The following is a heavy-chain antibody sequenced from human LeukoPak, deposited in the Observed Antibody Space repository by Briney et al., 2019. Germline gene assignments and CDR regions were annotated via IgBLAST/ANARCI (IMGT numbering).Heavy chain of an antibody. J-gene: IGHJ5*02. Sequence: SVKVSCKASGGTFSSYAISWVRQAPGQGLEWVGGIIPIFGTANYAQKFQGRVTITADKSTSTAYMELSSLRSEDTAVYYCARGGYCSGGSCYPNWFDPWGQGTLVTVSS. V-gene: IGHV1-69*06. D-gene: IGHD2-15*01. CDR3: ARGGYCSGGSCYPNWFDP. CDR1: GGTFSSYA. CDR2: IIPIFGTA.